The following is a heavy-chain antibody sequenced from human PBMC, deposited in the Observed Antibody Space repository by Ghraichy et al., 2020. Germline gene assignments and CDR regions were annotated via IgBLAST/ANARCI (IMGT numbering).Heavy chain of an antibody. CDR2: ISYDGSNK. Sequence: LSLTCAASGFTFSSYGMHWVRQAPGKGLEWVAVISYDGSNKYYADSVKGRFTISRDNSKNTLYLQMNSLRAEDTAVYYCAKDLRFLEWLFSYGMDVWGQVTTGTVSS. J-gene: IGHJ6*02. V-gene: IGHV3-30*18. D-gene: IGHD3-3*01. CDR3: AKDLRFLEWLFSYGMDV. CDR1: GFTFSSYG.